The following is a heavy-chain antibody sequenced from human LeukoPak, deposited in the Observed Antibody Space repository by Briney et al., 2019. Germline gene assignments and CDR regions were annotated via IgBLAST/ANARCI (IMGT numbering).Heavy chain of an antibody. D-gene: IGHD4-11*01. V-gene: IGHV3-21*01. CDR2: ITAGSTYI. J-gene: IGHJ5*02. Sequence: GGSLRLSCAVSGFTFSSYTMNWVRQAPGKGLEWVSSITAGSTYIYYADSVKGRFTISRDNAKNSLYLQMNNLGAEDTAVYYCARELTVTSTCWFDLWGQGTLVTVSS. CDR1: GFTFSSYT. CDR3: ARELTVTSTCWFDL.